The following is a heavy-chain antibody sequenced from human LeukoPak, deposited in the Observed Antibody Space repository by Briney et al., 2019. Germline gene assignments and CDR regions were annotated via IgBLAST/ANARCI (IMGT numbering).Heavy chain of an antibody. CDR3: AIWTSGNY. CDR1: QFTFNGSW. Sequence: PGGSLRLSCADSQFTFNGSWMNWVRQAPGKGLEWVANMDPTGSQKRYVDSVKGRFTIYKDNPGTSLYLDMHSLRAEDTAIYCCAIWTSGNYWGQGTLVTVSS. D-gene: IGHD1-1*01. J-gene: IGHJ4*02. CDR2: MDPTGSQK. V-gene: IGHV3-7*01.